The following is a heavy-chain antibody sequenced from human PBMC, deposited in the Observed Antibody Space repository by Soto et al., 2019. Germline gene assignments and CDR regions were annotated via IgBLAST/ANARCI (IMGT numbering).Heavy chain of an antibody. D-gene: IGHD3-16*01. CDR1: GFTFSDHY. CDR2: TRNKVNSYTT. J-gene: IGHJ5*02. Sequence: EVQLVESGGGLVQPGGSLRLSCVASGFTFSDHYMDWVRQAPGKGLEWVGRTRNKVNSYTTEYAASVKGRFISSRDDSKNSLYLQMNSLKTEDKAVYYCARVRAGGVGWFDPWGQGTLVTVSS. CDR3: ARVRAGGVGWFDP. V-gene: IGHV3-72*01.